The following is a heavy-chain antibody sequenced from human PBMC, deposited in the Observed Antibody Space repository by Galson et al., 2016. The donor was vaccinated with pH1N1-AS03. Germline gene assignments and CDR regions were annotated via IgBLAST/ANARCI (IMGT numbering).Heavy chain of an antibody. Sequence: ETLSLTCTVSGGSVNGYYWTWIRQPPGKGLEWIGQIFYIGDTLYTPSLKGRVTMSVDTSKNQLSLRLSSVTAADTAVYYCGRHLRNSYSMDVWGQGTTVTVSS. V-gene: IGHV4-59*08. CDR1: GGSVNGYY. CDR2: IFYIGDT. CDR3: GRHLRNSYSMDV. D-gene: IGHD2-21*01. J-gene: IGHJ6*02.